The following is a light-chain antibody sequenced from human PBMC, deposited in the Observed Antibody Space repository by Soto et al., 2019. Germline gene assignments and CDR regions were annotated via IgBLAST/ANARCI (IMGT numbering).Light chain of an antibody. V-gene: IGLV2-14*01. J-gene: IGLJ3*02. CDR2: EVS. CDR3: SSYTSSSTHWV. Sequence: QSVLTQPASVSGSPGQSITISCTGTSSDVGAYNYVSWYQQHPGKAPKLIIYEVSNRPSGVSDRFSGSKSGDTASLTISGLQTEDETDYYCSSYTSSSTHWVFGGGTKLTVL. CDR1: SSDVGAYNY.